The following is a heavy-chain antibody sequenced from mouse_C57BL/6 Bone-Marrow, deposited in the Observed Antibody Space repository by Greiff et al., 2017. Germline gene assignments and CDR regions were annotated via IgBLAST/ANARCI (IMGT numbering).Heavy chain of an antibody. J-gene: IGHJ3*01. CDR3: ASAVITTVVATPFAY. V-gene: IGHV5-4*01. CDR1: GFTFSSYA. D-gene: IGHD1-1*01. CDR2: ISDGGSYT. Sequence: EVQLVESGAGLVKPGGSLKLSCEASGFTFSSYAMSWVRQTPEKRLEWVATISDGGSYTYYPDNVKGRFTISRDNAKNNQYLQRSHLKSEDTAVYYCASAVITTVVATPFAYWGQGTLVTVSA.